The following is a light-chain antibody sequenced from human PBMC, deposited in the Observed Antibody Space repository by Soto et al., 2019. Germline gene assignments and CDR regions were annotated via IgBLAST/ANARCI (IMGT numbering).Light chain of an antibody. CDR1: QSISGS. V-gene: IGKV1-39*01. J-gene: IGKJ5*01. CDR2: GAS. Sequence: QLPPSPSSMSASVRDCVTITCRASQSISGSLNWYQQKPGKAPKLLIYGASTLQSGVPSRFSGSGSGTDFTLIISILQPEDVPTYFCQKFNGAQITFGQGARLEIK. CDR3: QKFNGAQIT.